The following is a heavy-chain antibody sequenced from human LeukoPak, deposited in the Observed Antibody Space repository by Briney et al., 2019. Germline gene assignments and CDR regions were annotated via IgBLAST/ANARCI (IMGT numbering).Heavy chain of an antibody. CDR3: VRDVRDFWSNYPYYYYMDV. D-gene: IGHD3-3*01. Sequence: PGRSLRLSCVASGFPFSNYAMSWVRQAPGKGLEWVAFIRSKSYGGTTEYAASVKGRFTISRDDSESIAYLQMNSLKTEDTAVYYCVRDVRDFWSNYPYYYYMDVWGKGTTVTVSS. V-gene: IGHV3-49*04. CDR2: IRSKSYGGTT. CDR1: GFPFSNYA. J-gene: IGHJ6*03.